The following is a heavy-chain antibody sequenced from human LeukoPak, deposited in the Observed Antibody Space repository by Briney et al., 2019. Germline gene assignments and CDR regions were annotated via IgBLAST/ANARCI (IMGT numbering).Heavy chain of an antibody. V-gene: IGHV3-23*01. D-gene: IGHD4-17*01. CDR2: ISGSGGST. J-gene: IGHJ3*02. Sequence: PGGSLRLSCAAAGFTFSSYAMSWVRQAPGKGLEWVSAISGSGGSTYYADSVKGRFTISRDNSKNTLYLQMNSLRAEDTAVYYCAKRMTTVTTRSDAFDIWGQGTMVTVSS. CDR1: GFTFSSYA. CDR3: AKRMTTVTTRSDAFDI.